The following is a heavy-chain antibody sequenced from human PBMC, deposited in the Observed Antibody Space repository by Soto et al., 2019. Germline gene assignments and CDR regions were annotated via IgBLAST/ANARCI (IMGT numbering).Heavy chain of an antibody. V-gene: IGHV3-23*01. CDR1: GFTFSSYA. D-gene: IGHD3-3*01. J-gene: IGHJ4*02. Sequence: LRLSCAASGFTFSSYAMSWVRQAPGKGLEWVSAISGSGGSTYYADSVKGRFTISRDNSKNTLYLQMNSLRAEDTAVYYCAKDGSDFPPAHYDFWSGYFDYWGQGTLVIVSS. CDR3: AKDGSDFPPAHYDFWSGYFDY. CDR2: ISGSGGST.